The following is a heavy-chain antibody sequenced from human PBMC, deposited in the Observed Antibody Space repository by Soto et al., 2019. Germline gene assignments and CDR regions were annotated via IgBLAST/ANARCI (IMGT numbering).Heavy chain of an antibody. Sequence: SETLSLTCAVSGGSISSVSWWSWVRQPPGKGLEWIGEIYHSGSTNYNPSLKSRVTISVDKSKNQFSLKLSSVTAADTAVYYCARAYDYRSNWFDPWGQGTLVT. V-gene: IGHV4-4*02. CDR1: GGSISSVSW. D-gene: IGHD4-4*01. CDR3: ARAYDYRSNWFDP. J-gene: IGHJ5*02. CDR2: IYHSGST.